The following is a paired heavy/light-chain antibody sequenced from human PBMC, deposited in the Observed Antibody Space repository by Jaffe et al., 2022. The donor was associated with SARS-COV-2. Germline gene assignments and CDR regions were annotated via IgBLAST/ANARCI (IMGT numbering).Heavy chain of an antibody. CDR3: ARVSARAYEYGYGLFDY. J-gene: IGHJ4*02. D-gene: IGHD5-18*01. Sequence: EVQLVESGGGLVQPGGSLRLSCAASGFTFSSYSMSWVRQAPGKGLEWISYISTTRTIYYADSVKGRFTISRDNAKNSLYLQVNSLTDEDTAVYYCARVSARAYEYGYGLFDYWGQGTQVTVSS. CDR2: ISTTRTI. CDR1: GFTFSSYS. V-gene: IGHV3-48*02.
Light chain of an antibody. CDR1: SGSIASDY. Sequence: NFMLTQPHSVSESPGKTVTISCTRSSGSIASDYVQWYQQRPGRSPTTVIYENDQRPSGVPDRFSGSIDTSSNSASLTISGLKTEDEADYYCQSYDSTSYVFGTGTKVTVL. J-gene: IGLJ1*01. CDR3: QSYDSTSYV. V-gene: IGLV6-57*01. CDR2: END.